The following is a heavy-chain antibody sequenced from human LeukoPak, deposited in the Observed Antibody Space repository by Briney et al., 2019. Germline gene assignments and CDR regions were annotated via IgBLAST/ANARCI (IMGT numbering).Heavy chain of an antibody. CDR3: ARHYRLWFGESHDFDY. CDR2: INRGGST. V-gene: IGHV4-34*01. D-gene: IGHD3-10*01. CDR1: GGSFSGYY. Sequence: PSETLSLTCAVYGGSFSGYYWSWIRQPPGKGLEWIGEINRGGSTNYNPSLKSRVTISVDTSKNQFSLKLSSVTAADTAVYYCARHYRLWFGESHDFDYWGQGTLVTVSS. J-gene: IGHJ4*02.